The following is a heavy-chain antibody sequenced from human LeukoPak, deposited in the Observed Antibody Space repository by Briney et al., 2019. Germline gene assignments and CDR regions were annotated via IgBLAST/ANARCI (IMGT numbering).Heavy chain of an antibody. D-gene: IGHD5-18*01. CDR3: VSPRGFSYGYFDY. J-gene: IGHJ4*02. CDR1: GGSISSSRAY. V-gene: IGHV4-39*01. Sequence: SETLSLTCTVSGGSISSSRAYWGWIRQPPGKGLEWIGSIYYSKNTYYNPSLKSRVTISADTSKNQFSLTLGSVSATDTAVYYCVSPRGFSYGYFDYWGQGTLVTVSS. CDR2: IYYSKNT.